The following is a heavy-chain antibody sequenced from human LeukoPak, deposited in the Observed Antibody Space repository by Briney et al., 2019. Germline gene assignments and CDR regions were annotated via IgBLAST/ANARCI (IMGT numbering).Heavy chain of an antibody. J-gene: IGHJ5*02. CDR2: INHSGST. CDR3: AREYSGSYYWFDP. Sequence: SETLSLTCAVYGGSFSGYYWSWIRQPPGKGLEWIGEINHSGSTNYNPSLKSRVTISVDTSKNQFSLKLSSVTAADTAVYYCAREYSGSYYWFDPWGQGTLVTVSS. D-gene: IGHD1-26*01. CDR1: GGSFSGYY. V-gene: IGHV4-34*01.